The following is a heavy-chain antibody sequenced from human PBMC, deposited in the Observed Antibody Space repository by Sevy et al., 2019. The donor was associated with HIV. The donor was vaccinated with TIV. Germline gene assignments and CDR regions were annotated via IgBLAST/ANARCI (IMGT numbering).Heavy chain of an antibody. D-gene: IGHD2-2*02. J-gene: IGHJ4*02. CDR1: GDSINNYY. V-gene: IGHV4-59*12. CDR3: ARLRWDVVDAPGATPGCYFDS. Sequence: SETLSLTCSVSGDSINNYYWSWIRQPPGKGLEWIGYTSYSGTTNYIPSLKSRVDNLVDTSMHHFSLKINSVTAADTAVYYCARLRWDVVDAPGATPGCYFDSWGQGILVTVSS. CDR2: TSYSGTT.